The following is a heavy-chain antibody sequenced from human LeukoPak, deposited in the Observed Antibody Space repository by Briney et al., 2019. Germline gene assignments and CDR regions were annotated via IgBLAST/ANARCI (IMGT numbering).Heavy chain of an antibody. CDR2: ICYSGST. D-gene: IGHD3-10*01. CDR3: ARHVKFYYYGSGSSGYDAFDI. V-gene: IGHV4-59*08. CDR1: GGSISSYY. J-gene: IGHJ3*02. Sequence: SETLSLTCTVSGGSISSYYWSWIRQPPGKGLEWIGYICYSGSTNYNPSLKSRVTISVDTSKNQFSLKLSSVTAADTAVYYCARHVKFYYYGSGSSGYDAFDIWGQGTMVTVSS.